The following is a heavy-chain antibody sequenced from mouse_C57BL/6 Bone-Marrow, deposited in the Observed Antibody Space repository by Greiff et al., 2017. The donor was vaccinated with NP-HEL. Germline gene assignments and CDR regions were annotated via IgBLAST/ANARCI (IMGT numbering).Heavy chain of an antibody. J-gene: IGHJ4*01. D-gene: IGHD2-5*01. V-gene: IGHV14-4*01. CDR1: GFNIKDDY. Sequence: VKRKESGEERGRSGASVRFSCTASGFNIKDDYMHWVKQRPEQGLEWIGWIDPENGDTEYASKFQGKATITADTSSNTAYLQLSSLTSEDTAVYYCTTYYSNYDYAMDYWGQGTSVTVSS. CDR3: TTYYSNYDYAMDY. CDR2: IDPENGDT.